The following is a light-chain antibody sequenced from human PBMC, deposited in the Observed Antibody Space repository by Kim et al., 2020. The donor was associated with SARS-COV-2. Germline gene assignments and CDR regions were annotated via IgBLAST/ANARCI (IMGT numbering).Light chain of an antibody. Sequence: VALGQTGRITGQGDSLRSYYASWYQQKPGQAPVLVIYGKNNRPSGIPDRFSGSSSGNTASLTITGAQAEDEADYYCNSRDSSGNRVFGGGTKLTVL. CDR1: SLRSYY. V-gene: IGLV3-19*01. J-gene: IGLJ2*01. CDR2: GKN. CDR3: NSRDSSGNRV.